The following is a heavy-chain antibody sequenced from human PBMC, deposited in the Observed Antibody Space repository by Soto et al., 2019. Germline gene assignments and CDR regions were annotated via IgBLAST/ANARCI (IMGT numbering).Heavy chain of an antibody. CDR2: ISSSSSYT. D-gene: IGHD3-3*01. J-gene: IGHJ5*02. CDR3: ARTSMEWLLYRGWFDT. CDR1: GFTFSDYY. V-gene: IGHV3-11*06. Sequence: GGSLRLSCAASGFTFSDYYMSWIRQAPGKGLEWVSYISSSSSYTNYADSVKGRFTISRDNAKNSLYLQMNSLRAEDTAVYYCARTSMEWLLYRGWFDTWGQGTLVTVSS.